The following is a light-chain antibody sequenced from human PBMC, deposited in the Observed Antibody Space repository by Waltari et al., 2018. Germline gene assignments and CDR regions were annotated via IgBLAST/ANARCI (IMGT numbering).Light chain of an antibody. CDR2: GAS. Sequence: EIVLTQSPGSPSLSPGGRVTPSCRASQMCSRVLAWYQQKPGQAPRLLIYGASSRATGIPDRFSGSGSGTDFSLTISRLEPEDFAVYYCQHYVRLPVTFGQGTKVEIK. CDR1: QMCSRV. V-gene: IGKV3-20*01. CDR3: QHYVRLPVT. J-gene: IGKJ1*01.